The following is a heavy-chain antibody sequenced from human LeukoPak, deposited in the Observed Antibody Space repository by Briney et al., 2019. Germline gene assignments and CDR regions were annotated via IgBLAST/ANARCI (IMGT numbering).Heavy chain of an antibody. D-gene: IGHD1-26*01. CDR2: IKSDGSST. CDR1: GFTFSSYW. CDR3: ASQTVVGATDY. J-gene: IGHJ4*02. Sequence: GGSLRLSCAASGFTFSSYWMHWVRQAPGKGLVWVSRIKSDGSSTSYADSVQGRFAISRDNAKNTLYLQMNSLRAEDTAVYYCASQTVVGATDYWGQGTLVTVSS. V-gene: IGHV3-74*01.